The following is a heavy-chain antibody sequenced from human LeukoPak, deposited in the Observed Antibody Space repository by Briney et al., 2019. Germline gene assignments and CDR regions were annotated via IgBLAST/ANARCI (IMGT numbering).Heavy chain of an antibody. J-gene: IGHJ4*02. V-gene: IGHV3-43*02. Sequence: GGSLSLSCAASGFTFDDYAMHWVRQAPGKGLEWVSLISGDGGSTYYADSVKGRFTISRDNSKNSLYLQMNSLRTEDTALYYCAKDRYYDSSGYLEGWGQGTLVTVSS. CDR2: ISGDGGST. CDR1: GFTFDDYA. CDR3: AKDRYYDSSGYLEG. D-gene: IGHD3-22*01.